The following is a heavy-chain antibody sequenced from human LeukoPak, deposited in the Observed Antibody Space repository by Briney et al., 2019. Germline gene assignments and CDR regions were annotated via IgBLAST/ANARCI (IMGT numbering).Heavy chain of an antibody. CDR2: IHRDGSST. CDR1: GFTFSNYW. CDR3: AADSYGYRAGDDAFDI. Sequence: GGSLRLSCAASGFTFSNYWMHWVRQAPGKGLVWVSRIHRDGSSTTYAASVKGRFTISRGNAKEPVYLQIDRLRPEDSAVYDCAADSYGYRAGDDAFDIWDQGTRVTVSS. D-gene: IGHD5-18*01. V-gene: IGHV3-74*01. J-gene: IGHJ3*02.